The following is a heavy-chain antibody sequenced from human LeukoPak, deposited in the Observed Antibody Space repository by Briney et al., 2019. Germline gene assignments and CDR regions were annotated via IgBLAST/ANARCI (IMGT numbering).Heavy chain of an antibody. V-gene: IGHV3-23*01. J-gene: IGHJ4*02. Sequence: GGSLRLSCAASGFTFNNYAMNWVRQAPGKGLEWVSSISESGDKTDYADSVKGRFTISRDNSRNTPYLQMNSLRAEDTALYYCAKQWVDCWGQGTLVTVSS. CDR2: ISESGDKT. CDR1: GFTFNNYA. CDR3: AKQWVDC. D-gene: IGHD6-19*01.